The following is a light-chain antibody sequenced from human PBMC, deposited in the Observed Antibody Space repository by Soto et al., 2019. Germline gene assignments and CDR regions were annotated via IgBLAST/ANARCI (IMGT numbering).Light chain of an antibody. CDR2: DAS. J-gene: IGKJ1*01. CDR3: QQRNNWPPWT. Sequence: EIVLKQSPATLSLSPGERATLSCRASQSISRYLAWYQQKPGQAPRLLIYDASDRATGIPARFSGSGSGTDFTITISSLEPEDFAVYYCQQRNNWPPWTFGQGTKVEIK. CDR1: QSISRY. V-gene: IGKV3-11*01.